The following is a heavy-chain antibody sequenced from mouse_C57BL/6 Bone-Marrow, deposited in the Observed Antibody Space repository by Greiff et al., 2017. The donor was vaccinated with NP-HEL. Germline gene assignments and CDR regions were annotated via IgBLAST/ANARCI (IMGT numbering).Heavy chain of an antibody. D-gene: IGHD1-1*01. Sequence: QVQLKESGAELARPGASVKLSCKASGYTFTSYGISWVKQRTGQGLEWIGEIYPRSGNTYYSEKFKGKATLTADKSSSTAYMELRSLTSEDSAVYFCARRGTPVVNFDYWGQGTTLTVSS. CDR2: IYPRSGNT. V-gene: IGHV1-81*01. CDR1: GYTFTSYG. J-gene: IGHJ2*01. CDR3: ARRGTPVVNFDY.